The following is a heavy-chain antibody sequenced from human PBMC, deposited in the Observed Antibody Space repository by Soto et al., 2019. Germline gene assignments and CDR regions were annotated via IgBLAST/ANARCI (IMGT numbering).Heavy chain of an antibody. J-gene: IGHJ4*02. CDR2: ISAYNGNT. CDR3: ARSYDSSGLQTGVDY. Sequence: APVKVSCKASGYTFTSYGISWVRQAPGQGLEWMGWISAYNGNTNYAQKLQGRVTMTTDTSTSTAYMELRSLRSDDTAVYYCARSYDSSGLQTGVDYWGQGTLVTVSS. D-gene: IGHD3-22*01. CDR1: GYTFTSYG. V-gene: IGHV1-18*04.